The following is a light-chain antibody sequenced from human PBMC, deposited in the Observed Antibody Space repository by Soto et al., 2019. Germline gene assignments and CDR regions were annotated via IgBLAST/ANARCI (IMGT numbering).Light chain of an antibody. CDR3: QQSNNWTYT. J-gene: IGKJ2*01. CDR2: GAS. Sequence: EILMTQSPATLSVSPGERATLSCRASQSVSHNLAWYQQKPGQAPRLLFYGASLRAIGLPARFSGSGSGTGFTLTISSLQSEDFAIYYCQQSNNWTYTFGQGTKLAIK. CDR1: QSVSHN. V-gene: IGKV3-15*01.